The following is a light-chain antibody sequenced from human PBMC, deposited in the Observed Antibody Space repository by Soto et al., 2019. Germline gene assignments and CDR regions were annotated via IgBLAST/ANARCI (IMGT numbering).Light chain of an antibody. J-gene: IGLJ1*01. CDR2: DVC. CDR1: SSDVGGYNY. Sequence: QSVLTQPASVSGSPGQSITISCTGTSSDVGGYNYVSWYQQHPGKAPKLMIYDVCNRPSGVSNRFSGSKSGNTASLTISGLQAEDEADYYCSSYTSSSTLYVFGTGTKIT. V-gene: IGLV2-14*01. CDR3: SSYTSSSTLYV.